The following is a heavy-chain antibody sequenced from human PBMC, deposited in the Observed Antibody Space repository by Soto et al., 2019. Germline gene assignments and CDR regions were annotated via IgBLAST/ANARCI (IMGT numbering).Heavy chain of an antibody. CDR1: CGSGSGGGFS. CDR2: ILHTGGT. D-gene: IGHD1-26*01. V-gene: IGHV4-30-2*01. J-gene: IGHJ4*02. CDR3: DRLLFGEGFDY. Sequence: TLSLTCAVSCGSGSGGGFSWSWIRQPPGKGLEWIGYILHTGGTQYNPSLKSRVSMSVDKSKNQFSLHLTSVTAAYTAVYYCDRLLFGEGFDYWGQGALVTASS.